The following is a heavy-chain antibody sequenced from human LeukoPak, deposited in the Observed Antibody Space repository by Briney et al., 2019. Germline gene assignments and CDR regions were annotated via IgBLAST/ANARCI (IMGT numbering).Heavy chain of an antibody. CDR2: IRNKAYGGTA. V-gene: IGHV3-49*03. J-gene: IGHJ4*02. CDR3: TREKRYFDWFQADY. Sequence: PGRSLRLSCTASGFTFSDYAMSWFRQAPGKGLEWEGFIRNKAYGGTAEYAASVKGRFTISRDDSKTIAYLQMNSLKTEDTAVYYCTREKRYFDWFQADYWGQGTLVTVSS. CDR1: GFTFSDYA. D-gene: IGHD3-9*01.